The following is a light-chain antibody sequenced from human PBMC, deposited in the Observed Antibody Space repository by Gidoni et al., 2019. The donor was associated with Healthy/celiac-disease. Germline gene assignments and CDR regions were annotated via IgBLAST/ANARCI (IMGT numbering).Light chain of an antibody. CDR1: QSVSSY. CDR3: QQRSNWPPT. J-gene: IGKJ1*01. Sequence: VLTQSPATLSLSPGERATLSCRASQSVSSYLAWYQQKPGQAPRLLIYDASNRATGIPARFSGSGSGTDFTLTISSLEPEDFAVYYCQQRSNWPPTFGQGTKVEIK. V-gene: IGKV3-11*01. CDR2: DAS.